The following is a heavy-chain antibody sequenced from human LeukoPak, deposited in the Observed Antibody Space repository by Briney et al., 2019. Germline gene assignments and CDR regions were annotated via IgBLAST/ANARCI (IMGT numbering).Heavy chain of an antibody. Sequence: VASVKVSCKASGYTFTRYYMHWVRQAPGQGLEWMGIINPSGGSTSYAQKFQGRVTMTRDTSTSTVYMEVSSLKSEDTAVYYCARGPKHTYSSSWYPDYWGQGTLVTVSS. J-gene: IGHJ4*02. CDR1: GYTFTRYY. D-gene: IGHD6-13*01. CDR2: INPSGGST. V-gene: IGHV1-46*01. CDR3: ARGPKHTYSSSWYPDY.